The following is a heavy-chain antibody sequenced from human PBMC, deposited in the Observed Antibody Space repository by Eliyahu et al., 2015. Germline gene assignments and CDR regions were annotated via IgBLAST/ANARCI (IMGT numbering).Heavy chain of an antibody. D-gene: IGHD6-6*01. CDR3: ARGLIAAPSPYFDY. V-gene: IGHV4-31*03. Sequence: QVQLQESGPGLVKPSETLSLTCTVSGGSXNSGGYYWTWIRQHPGKGLESIGYISYSGSPYYNPSLKSRVTISVDTSNNHFSLNLSSVTAADTAVYYCARGLIAAPSPYFDYWGQGTLVTVSS. J-gene: IGHJ4*02. CDR1: GGSXNSGGYY. CDR2: ISYSGSP.